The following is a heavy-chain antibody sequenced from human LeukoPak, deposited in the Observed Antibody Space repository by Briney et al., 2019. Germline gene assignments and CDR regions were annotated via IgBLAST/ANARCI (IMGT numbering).Heavy chain of an antibody. J-gene: IGHJ4*02. V-gene: IGHV4-34*01. D-gene: IGHD3-16*02. CDR1: GGSFSGYY. CDR3: ARGRGIYDYVWGSYRYTAYFDY. Sequence: SETLSLTCAVYGGSFSGYYWSWIRQPPGKGLEWIGEINHSGSTNYNPSLKSRVTISVDTSKNQFCLKLSSVTAADTAVYYCARGRGIYDYVWGSYRYTAYFDYWGQGTLVTVSS. CDR2: INHSGST.